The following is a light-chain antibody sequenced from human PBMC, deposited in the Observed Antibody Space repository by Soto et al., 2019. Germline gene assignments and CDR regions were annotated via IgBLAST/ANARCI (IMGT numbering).Light chain of an antibody. V-gene: IGLV2-14*01. CDR3: SSYTSSSIGV. Sequence: QSALTQPASLSGSPGQSITISCTGTSSDIGAYDYVSWFQQHPGKAPKLMISEVNNRPSGVSNRFSGSKSGNTAYLTISGLQAEEEADYYCSSYTSSSIGVFGTGTKVTVL. J-gene: IGLJ1*01. CDR2: EVN. CDR1: SSDIGAYDY.